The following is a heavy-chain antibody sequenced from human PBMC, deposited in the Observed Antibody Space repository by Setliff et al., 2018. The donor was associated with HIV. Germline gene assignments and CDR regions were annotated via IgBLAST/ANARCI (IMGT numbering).Heavy chain of an antibody. D-gene: IGHD5-18*01. CDR2: INQSGSV. Sequence: SETLSLTCAVYGGSLSGDYWGWIRQPPGKGLEWIGDINQSGSVNYNPSLKSRVTISVDRSKNQVSLKLISVTAADTAMYYCARGRLRAVTAMIKKRASYTWFDPWGQGTLVTV. V-gene: IGHV4-34*01. J-gene: IGHJ5*02. CDR3: ARGRLRAVTAMIKKRASYTWFDP. CDR1: GGSLSGDY.